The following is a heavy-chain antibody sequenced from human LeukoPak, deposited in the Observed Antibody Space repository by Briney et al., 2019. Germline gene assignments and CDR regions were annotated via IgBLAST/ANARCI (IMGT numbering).Heavy chain of an antibody. Sequence: GGSLRLSCAASGFIFSSYWMTWIRQPPGKGLEWMANIKYDGSDEYYVDSENRRFTISRDNAKNSLYLQMNSLRAEDTAVYYCARSSGWRSEFDYWGQGTLVTVSS. CDR3: ARSSGWRSEFDY. CDR1: GFIFSSYW. CDR2: IKYDGSDE. J-gene: IGHJ4*02. D-gene: IGHD6-19*01. V-gene: IGHV3-7*01.